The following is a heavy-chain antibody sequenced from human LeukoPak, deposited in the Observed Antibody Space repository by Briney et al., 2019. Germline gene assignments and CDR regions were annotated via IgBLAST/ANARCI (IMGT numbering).Heavy chain of an antibody. CDR2: IKQDGSEK. V-gene: IGHV3-7*01. J-gene: IGHJ4*02. D-gene: IGHD2-2*01. Sequence: GGSLRLSCAASGFTFSSYWMSWVRQAPGKGLEWVANIKQDGSEKHYVDSVKGRFTISRDNAKNSLYLQMNSLRAEDTAVYYCARDRGVVPAALEFDYWGQGTLVTVSS. CDR3: ARDRGVVPAALEFDY. CDR1: GFTFSSYW.